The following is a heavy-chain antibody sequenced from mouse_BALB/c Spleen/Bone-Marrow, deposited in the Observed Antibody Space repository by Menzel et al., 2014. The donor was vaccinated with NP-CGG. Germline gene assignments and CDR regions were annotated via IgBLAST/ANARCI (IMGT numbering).Heavy chain of an antibody. CDR3: AKGGNYRYDFDY. J-gene: IGHJ2*01. CDR2: INPYNDGT. Sequence: EVQLQQSGPELVKPGASVKMSCKASGYTFTSYVMHWVKQKPGQGLEWIGYINPYNDGTKYNEKFKGMATLTSDRSSSTAYMELSSLTSEDSAVYYCAKGGNYRYDFDYWGQGITLTVSS. CDR1: GYTFTSYV. D-gene: IGHD2-14*01. V-gene: IGHV1-14*01.